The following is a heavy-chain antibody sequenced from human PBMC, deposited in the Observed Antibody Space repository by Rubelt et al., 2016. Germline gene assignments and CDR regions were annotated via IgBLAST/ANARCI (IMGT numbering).Heavy chain of an antibody. D-gene: IGHD2-21*02. CDR2: ISGSGGTT. CDR1: TSYA. V-gene: IGHV3-23*01. Sequence: TSYAMSWVRQAPGKGLEWVSGISGSGGTTYYADSVKGRFTISRDNSKNTLYLQMNSLRAEDTAVYYCAKDQGSTCYSGIDYWGQGTLVTVSS. CDR3: AKDQGSTCYSGIDY. J-gene: IGHJ4*02.